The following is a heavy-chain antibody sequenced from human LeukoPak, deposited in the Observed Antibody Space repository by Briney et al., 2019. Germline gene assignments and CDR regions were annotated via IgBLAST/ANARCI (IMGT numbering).Heavy chain of an antibody. J-gene: IGHJ3*02. CDR3: ARERYSSGPDGFDI. D-gene: IGHD2-15*01. CDR2: ITSDGSST. Sequence: GGSLRLSCAVSGFTFTRRWMHWVRQVPGKGLVWVSRITSDGSSTRYADSVKGRFTISRDNAKNTLYLQMNSLRAEDTAVYYCARERYSSGPDGFDIWGQGTMVAVSS. CDR1: GFTFTRRW. V-gene: IGHV3-74*01.